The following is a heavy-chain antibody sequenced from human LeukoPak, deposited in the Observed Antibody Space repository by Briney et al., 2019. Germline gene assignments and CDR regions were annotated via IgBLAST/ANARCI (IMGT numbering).Heavy chain of an antibody. V-gene: IGHV1-2*02. J-gene: IGHJ5*02. Sequence: ASVKVSCKASGYTFTGYYMHWVRQAPGQGLEWMGWINPNSGGTNYAQKFQGRVTMTRDTSISTAYMELSRLRSDDTAVYYCARDGFRFLEWSPLNNWFDPWGQGTLVTVSS. CDR1: GYTFTGYY. CDR2: INPNSGGT. D-gene: IGHD3-3*01. CDR3: ARDGFRFLEWSPLNNWFDP.